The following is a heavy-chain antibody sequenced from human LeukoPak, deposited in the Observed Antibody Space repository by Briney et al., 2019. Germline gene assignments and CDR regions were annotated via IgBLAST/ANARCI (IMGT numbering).Heavy chain of an antibody. CDR1: GFTFSSYA. J-gene: IGHJ4*02. CDR3: AKGGRDGYNVSQGRLDY. CDR2: ITGSGGST. Sequence: GGSLRLSCAASGFTFSSYAMNWVRQAPGKGLEWVSGITGSGGSTYYADSVKGRFTISRDNSKNTLYLQMNSLRAEDTAVYYCAKGGRDGYNVSQGRLDYWGQGTLVTVSS. V-gene: IGHV3-23*01. D-gene: IGHD5-24*01.